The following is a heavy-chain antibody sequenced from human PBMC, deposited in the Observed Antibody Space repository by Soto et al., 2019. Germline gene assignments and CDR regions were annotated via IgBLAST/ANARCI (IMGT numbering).Heavy chain of an antibody. D-gene: IGHD3-22*01. CDR2: ISAYNGNT. CDR3: AREYYYDSSGYPRGYYFDY. V-gene: IGHV1-18*01. J-gene: IGHJ4*02. CDR1: GYTFTSYG. Sequence: ASVKVSCKASGYTFTSYGISWVRQAPGQGLEWMGWISAYNGNTNYAQKLQGRVTMTTDTSTSTAYMELRSLRSDDTAVYYCAREYYYDSSGYPRGYYFDYWGRG.